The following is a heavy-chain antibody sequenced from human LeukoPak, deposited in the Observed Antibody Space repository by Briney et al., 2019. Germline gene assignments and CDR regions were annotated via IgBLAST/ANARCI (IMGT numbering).Heavy chain of an antibody. V-gene: IGHV3-30*04. CDR3: ARGLYCSGGSCPADWFDP. Sequence: PGGSLRLSCAASGFTFCSYAMHWVRQAPGKGLEWVAVISYDGSNKYYADSVKGRFTISRDNSKNTLYLQMNSLRAEDTAVYYCARGLYCSGGSCPADWFDPWGQGTLVTVSS. CDR1: GFTFCSYA. D-gene: IGHD2-15*01. J-gene: IGHJ5*02. CDR2: ISYDGSNK.